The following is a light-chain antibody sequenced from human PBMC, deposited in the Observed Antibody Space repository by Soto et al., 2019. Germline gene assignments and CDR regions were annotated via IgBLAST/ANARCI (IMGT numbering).Light chain of an antibody. CDR1: QGISNY. V-gene: IGKV1-27*01. J-gene: IGKJ4*01. Sequence: EIQRTQSPSSLSASVGDRFTITRRASQGISNYLAWYQQKPGKVPKLLIYAASTLQSGVPSRFSGSGSGTDFTLTISSLQPEDVATYYCQQYGSFSPITFGGGTKVEIK. CDR3: QQYGSFSPIT. CDR2: AAS.